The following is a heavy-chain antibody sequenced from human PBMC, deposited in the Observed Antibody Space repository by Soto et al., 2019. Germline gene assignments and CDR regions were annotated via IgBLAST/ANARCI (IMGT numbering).Heavy chain of an antibody. CDR3: ARGAIAAQAFDS. J-gene: IGHJ4*02. V-gene: IGHV4-34*01. D-gene: IGHD6-13*01. CDR2: TDHSGST. Sequence: SETLSLTCAVYGGSFSSDQWSWIRQFPGKGLEWIGETDHSGSTNYNPSLKSRVTISADTSKNQFSLKLRSVTAADTAVYYCARGAIAAQAFDSWGQGTLVTVSS. CDR1: GGSFSSDQ.